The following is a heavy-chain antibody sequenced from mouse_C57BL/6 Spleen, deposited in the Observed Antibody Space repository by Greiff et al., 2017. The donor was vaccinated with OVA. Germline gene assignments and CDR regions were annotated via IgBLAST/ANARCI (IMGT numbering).Heavy chain of an antibody. CDR1: GYTFTDYE. D-gene: IGHD2-2*01. V-gene: IGHV1-15*01. J-gene: IGHJ2*01. Sequence: QVQLKESGAELVRPGASVTLSCKASGYTFTDYEMHWVKQTPVHGLEWIGAIDPETGGTAYNQKFKGKAILTADKSSSTAYMELRSLTSEDSAVYYCTGGYDVDYWGQGTTLTVSS. CDR2: IDPETGGT. CDR3: TGGYDVDY.